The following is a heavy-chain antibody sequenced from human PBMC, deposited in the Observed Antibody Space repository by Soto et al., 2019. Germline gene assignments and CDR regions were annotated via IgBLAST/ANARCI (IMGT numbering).Heavy chain of an antibody. D-gene: IGHD4-17*01. V-gene: IGHV4-59*01. J-gene: IGHJ6*02. CDR2: IYYSGST. Sequence: SETLSLTCTVSGGSISSYYWSWIRQPPGKGLEWIGYIYYSGSTTYSPSLKSRVTISVDTSKNQFSLKLSSVTAADTAVYYCARDFTVTARGYYYYYGMDVWGQGTTVTVSS. CDR3: ARDFTVTARGYYYYYGMDV. CDR1: GGSISSYY.